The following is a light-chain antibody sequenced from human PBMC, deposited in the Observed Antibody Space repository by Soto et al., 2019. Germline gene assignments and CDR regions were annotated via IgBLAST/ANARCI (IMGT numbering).Light chain of an antibody. V-gene: IGLV4-69*01. CDR1: SGHSSYA. Sequence: QSVLTQSPSASASLGASVKLTCTLSSGHSSYAIAWHQQQPEKGPRYLMKLNSDGSQSKGDGIPDRFSGSSSGAERYLTISSLQSEDEADYYCQTWGTGTHAVFGGGTQLTVL. CDR2: LNSDGSQ. J-gene: IGLJ7*01. CDR3: QTWGTGTHAV.